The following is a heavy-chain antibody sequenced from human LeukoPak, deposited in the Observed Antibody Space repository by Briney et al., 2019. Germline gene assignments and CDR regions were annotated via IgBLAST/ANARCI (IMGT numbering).Heavy chain of an antibody. J-gene: IGHJ4*02. CDR2: ISGSGGST. CDR1: GFTFSIYA. V-gene: IGHV3-23*01. Sequence: GGSLRLSCAASGFTFSIYAMSWVRQAPGKGLEWVSAISGSGGSTYYADSVKGRFTISRDNSKNTLYLQMNSLRAEDTAVYYCVRNYGYYYDSSGYWRYWGQGTLVTVSS. CDR3: VRNYGYYYDSSGYWRY. D-gene: IGHD3-22*01.